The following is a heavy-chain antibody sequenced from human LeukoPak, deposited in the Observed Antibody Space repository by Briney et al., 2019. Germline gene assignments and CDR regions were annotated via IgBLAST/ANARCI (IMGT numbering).Heavy chain of an antibody. CDR1: GFTFGSYW. CDR3: ARRGGVY. J-gene: IGHJ4*02. D-gene: IGHD2-8*01. V-gene: IGHV3-7*04. Sequence: PGGSLRLSCVVSGFTFGSYWMGWVRQAPGKGLEWVTQIHQGGSEKYYVDSVKGRFTISRDNAKNSLYLQMNSLRAEDTAVYCCARRGGVYWGQGTLVTVSS. CDR2: IHQGGSEK.